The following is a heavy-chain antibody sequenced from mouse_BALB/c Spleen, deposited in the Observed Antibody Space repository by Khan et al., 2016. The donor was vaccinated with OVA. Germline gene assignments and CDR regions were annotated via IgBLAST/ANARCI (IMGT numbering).Heavy chain of an antibody. Sequence: VELVESGPGLVAPSQSLSITCTASGFSLTNYGVHWLRQPPGKGLEWLGVIWAGGSTNYNSALMSRLSISKDNSKGQVFLKMNSLQTEDTAMYYCATLYGDEPYWGQGTLVTVSA. V-gene: IGHV2-9*02. CDR2: IWAGGST. D-gene: IGHD2-13*01. J-gene: IGHJ3*01. CDR1: GFSLTNYG. CDR3: ATLYGDEPY.